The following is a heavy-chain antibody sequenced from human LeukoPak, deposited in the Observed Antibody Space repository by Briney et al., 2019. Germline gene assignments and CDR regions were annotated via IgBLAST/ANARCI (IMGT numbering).Heavy chain of an antibody. CDR1: GGSFSGYY. Sequence: SSETLSLTCAVYGGSFSGYYWSWIRQPAGKGLEWIGRIYTSGSTNYNPSLKSRVTMSVDTSKNQFSLKLSSVTAADTAVYYCARGRYSGYDSLDYWGQGTLVTVSS. CDR2: IYTSGST. J-gene: IGHJ4*02. CDR3: ARGRYSGYDSLDY. V-gene: IGHV4-59*10. D-gene: IGHD5-12*01.